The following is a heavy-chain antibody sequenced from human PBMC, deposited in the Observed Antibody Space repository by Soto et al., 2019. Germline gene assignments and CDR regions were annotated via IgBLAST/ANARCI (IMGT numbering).Heavy chain of an antibody. CDR3: ARGTIFGVVPPRYYMDV. CDR2: INHSGST. CDR1: GGSFSGYY. Sequence: QVQLQQWGAGLLKPSETLSLTCAVYGGSFSGYYWSWIRQPPGKGLEWIGEINHSGSTNYNPSLKSRVTISVDPSKNQFALKLSSVPAADTAVYYCARGTIFGVVPPRYYMDVWGKGPTVTVSS. D-gene: IGHD3-3*01. J-gene: IGHJ6*03. V-gene: IGHV4-34*01.